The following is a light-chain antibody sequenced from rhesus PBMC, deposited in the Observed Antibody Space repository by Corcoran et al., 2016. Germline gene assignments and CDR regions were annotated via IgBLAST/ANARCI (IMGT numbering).Light chain of an antibody. Sequence: QAAPTQSPSVSGSPGQSVTISCTGTSSDIGGYNRVSWYQQYPGKAPKFLIYEVRKRPSGVSDRFSGSKSGNTASRTISGLQAEDEADYYCHSYASSGTYIFGSGTRLTVL. V-gene: IGLV2-13*03. CDR3: HSYASSGTYI. J-gene: IGLJ1*01. CDR2: EVR. CDR1: SSDIGGYNR.